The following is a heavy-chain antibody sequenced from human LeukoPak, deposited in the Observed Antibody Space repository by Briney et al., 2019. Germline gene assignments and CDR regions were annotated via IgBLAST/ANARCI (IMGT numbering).Heavy chain of an antibody. CDR2: ISYDGSNK. J-gene: IGHJ6*03. Sequence: GGSLRLSCAASGFTFSSYWMSWVRQAPGKGLEWVAVISYDGSNKYYGDSVKGRFTISRDNSKNRLYLQMNSLRAEDTAMYYCAKDRGSTYYYMDVWGKGTTVTVSS. V-gene: IGHV3-30*18. CDR1: GFTFSSYW. CDR3: AKDRGSTYYYMDV.